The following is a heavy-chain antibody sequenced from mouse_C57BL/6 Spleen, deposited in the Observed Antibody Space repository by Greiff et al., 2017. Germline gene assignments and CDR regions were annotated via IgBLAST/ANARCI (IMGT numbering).Heavy chain of an antibody. D-gene: IGHD2-12*01. Sequence: QVQLQQPGTELVKPGASVKLSCTASGYTFTSYWMHWVKQRPGQGLEWIGNINPSNGGTNYNEQFKSKATLTVDKSSSTAYMQLSSLTSEDSAVYDCARWAYYRDGFAYWGQGTLVTVSA. CDR2: INPSNGGT. J-gene: IGHJ3*01. CDR3: ARWAYYRDGFAY. CDR1: GYTFTSYW. V-gene: IGHV1-53*01.